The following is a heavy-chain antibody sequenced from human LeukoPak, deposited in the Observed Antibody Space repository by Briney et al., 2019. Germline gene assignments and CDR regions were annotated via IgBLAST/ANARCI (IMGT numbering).Heavy chain of an antibody. CDR2: ISYDGSNK. V-gene: IGHV3-30*19. CDR3: ARDSGKEGAFDI. J-gene: IGHJ3*02. Sequence: PGGSLRLSCAASGFTFSSYGMHWVRQAPGKGLEWVAVISYDGSNKYYADSVKGRFTISRDNSKNTLYLQMNSLRAEDTAVYYCARDSGKEGAFDIWGQGTMVTVSS. CDR1: GFTFSSYG. D-gene: IGHD6-25*01.